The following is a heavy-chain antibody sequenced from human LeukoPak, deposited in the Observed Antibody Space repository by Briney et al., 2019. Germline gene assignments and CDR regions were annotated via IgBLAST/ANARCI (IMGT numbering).Heavy chain of an antibody. J-gene: IGHJ3*02. CDR1: GFTVSTNY. CDR2: IYSGGIT. V-gene: IGHV3-66*01. Sequence: GGSLTLSCAPSGFTVSTNYMRWVRQAPGKGLEWVSLIYSGGITQYADSVKGRFTISRDNSKNKLYLQMTRLRAEDTAVYHCARDGYYDSSGYRKHDGFDIWGQGTLVTVSS. CDR3: ARDGYYDSSGYRKHDGFDI. D-gene: IGHD3-22*01.